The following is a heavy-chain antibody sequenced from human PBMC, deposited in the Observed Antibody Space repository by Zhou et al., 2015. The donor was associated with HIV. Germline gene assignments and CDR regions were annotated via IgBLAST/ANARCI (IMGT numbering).Heavy chain of an antibody. CDR2: ITPLFDIE. J-gene: IGHJ4*02. V-gene: IGHV1-69*01. CDR3: ARTRTRMAAAGLNYFDF. CDR1: GGTLSGSD. Sequence: QVQLVQSGSEVKKPGSSVKVSCKASGGTLSGSDISWVRQAPGQGLEWMGGITPLFDIEEYAEKFRGRLTITVDESTGAAYMDLRSLRYEDAAVYYCARTRTRMAAAGLNYFDFWGQGTLVTVSS. D-gene: IGHD2-15*01.